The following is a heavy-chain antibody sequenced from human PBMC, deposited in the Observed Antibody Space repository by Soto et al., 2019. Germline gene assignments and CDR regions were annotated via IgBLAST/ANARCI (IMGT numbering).Heavy chain of an antibody. D-gene: IGHD1-26*01. Sequence: GGSIRLSCAASGFTFDDYAMHWVRQAPGKGLEWVSGISWNSGSIGYADSVKGRFTISRDNAKNSLYLQMNSLRAEDTALYYCAKDIMDSGSYYFDYWGQGTLVTVSS. CDR1: GFTFDDYA. V-gene: IGHV3-9*01. CDR3: AKDIMDSGSYYFDY. CDR2: ISWNSGSI. J-gene: IGHJ4*02.